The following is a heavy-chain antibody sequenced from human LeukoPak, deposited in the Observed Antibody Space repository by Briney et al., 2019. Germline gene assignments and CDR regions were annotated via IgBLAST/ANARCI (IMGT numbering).Heavy chain of an antibody. CDR3: TTEAVAGYDY. J-gene: IGHJ4*02. D-gene: IGHD6-19*01. CDR1: GFTVSDNN. V-gene: IGHV3-15*07. CDR2: IKSKTDGGAT. Sequence: PGGSLRLSCAASGFTVSDNNMIWVRQAPGKGLEWVGRIKSKTDGGATDYAAPVKGRFTISRDDSKNTLYLQMNSLKTEDTAVYYCTTEAVAGYDYWGQGTLVTVSS.